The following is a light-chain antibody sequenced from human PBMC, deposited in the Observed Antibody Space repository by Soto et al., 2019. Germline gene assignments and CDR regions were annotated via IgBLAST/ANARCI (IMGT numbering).Light chain of an antibody. CDR1: SGDGGGYNY. Sequence: QSVLTQPASVSGSPGESITISCTGTSGDGGGYNYVSWYQQDPGKRPKLMIYDVSNRRSGVSTRFSSSKSGNTAPLTISGLHADDEADYYCSSNTSSSTVVFGGGTKVTVL. CDR3: SSNTSSSTVV. CDR2: DVS. J-gene: IGLJ2*01. V-gene: IGLV2-14*01.